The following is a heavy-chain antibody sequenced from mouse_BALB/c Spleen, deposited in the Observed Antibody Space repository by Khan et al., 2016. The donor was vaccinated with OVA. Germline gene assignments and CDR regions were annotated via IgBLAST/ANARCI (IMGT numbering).Heavy chain of an antibody. CDR3: TRPPHCSYVLVY. J-gene: IGHJ4*01. CDR1: GYTFTNYG. V-gene: IGHV9-3-1*01. CDR2: ISTYTGEP. Sequence: QIQLVQSGPELKKPGETVKISCKASGYTFTNYGMNWVKQAPGKALKWMGWISTYTGEPTYADDFKGRFAFSLETSASTAYLQINNLTNEDTATYVYTRPPHCSYVLVYWGQGTSVTVSS.